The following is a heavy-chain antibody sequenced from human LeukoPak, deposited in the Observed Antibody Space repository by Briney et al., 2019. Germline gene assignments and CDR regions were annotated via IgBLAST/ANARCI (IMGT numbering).Heavy chain of an antibody. V-gene: IGHV4-61*08. J-gene: IGHJ5*02. D-gene: IGHD4-23*01. CDR2: IYYSGST. CDR1: GVSIGGSIVAYS. CDR3: ASNSRELQGGANWFDP. Sequence: SVTLSLTCTVSGVSIGGSIVAYSWSWIRQSPGKGLEWIGYIYYSGSTNYNPSLKSRVTISVDTSKNQFSLKLSSVTAADTAVYYCASNSRELQGGANWFDPWGQGTLVTVSS.